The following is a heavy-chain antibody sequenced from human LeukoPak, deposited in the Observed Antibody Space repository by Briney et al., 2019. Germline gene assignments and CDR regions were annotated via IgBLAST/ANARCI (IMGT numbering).Heavy chain of an antibody. V-gene: IGHV4-61*02. D-gene: IGHD2-2*01. Sequence: PSETLSLTCTVSGGSISSTPHYWGWIRQPAGKGLEWMGRISSAGHTNYSPFLKGRVLLSVDTSRNQFSLKLTSVTAADTAVYYCAGDDCSSSSCCLFHWGQGTLVTVSS. CDR3: AGDDCSSSSCCLFH. CDR2: ISSAGHT. CDR1: GGSISSTPHY. J-gene: IGHJ4*02.